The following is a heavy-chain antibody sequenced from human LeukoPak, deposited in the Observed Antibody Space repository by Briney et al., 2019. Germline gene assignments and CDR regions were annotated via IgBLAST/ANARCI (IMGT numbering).Heavy chain of an antibody. J-gene: IGHJ4*02. CDR3: ARDLEIAAAGH. CDR2: INTNTGNP. CDR1: GYTFTSYA. Sequence: WASVTVSCKASGYTFTSYAMNWVRQAPGQGLEGMGWINTNTGNPTYAQGFTGRFVFSLDTSVSTAYLQISSLKAEDTAVYYCARDLEIAAAGHWGQGTLVTVSS. V-gene: IGHV7-4-1*02. D-gene: IGHD6-13*01.